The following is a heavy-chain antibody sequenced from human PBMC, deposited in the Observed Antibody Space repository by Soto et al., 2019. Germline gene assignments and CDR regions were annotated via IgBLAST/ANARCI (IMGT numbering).Heavy chain of an antibody. Sequence: SETLSLTCAVSGDSISSGNWWNWVRQTPGKGLEWIGEIFRNGNSNYNPSLKSRVTISVDTSKNQFSLKLTSVTAADTAVYYCARDKITGLFDYWGQGTLVTVSS. CDR3: ARDKITGLFDY. V-gene: IGHV4-4*02. D-gene: IGHD2-8*02. J-gene: IGHJ4*02. CDR2: IFRNGNS. CDR1: GDSISSGNW.